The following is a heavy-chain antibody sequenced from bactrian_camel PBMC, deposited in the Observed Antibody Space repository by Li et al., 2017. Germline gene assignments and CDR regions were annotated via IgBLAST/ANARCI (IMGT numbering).Heavy chain of an antibody. Sequence: HVQLVESGGGSVQAGGSLRLSCVVSGYLNRNFCMAWFRQAPAKEREWVADINSRGETDHAHSVKGRFTISLDNAKNMVYLQMDSLKPEDTAMYFCAATGLRYVSASWTTGARGPRSPSP. V-gene: IGHV3S53*01. J-gene: IGHJ4*01. D-gene: IGHD1*01. CDR3: AATGLRYVSASWTT. CDR1: GYLNRNFC. CDR2: INSRGET.